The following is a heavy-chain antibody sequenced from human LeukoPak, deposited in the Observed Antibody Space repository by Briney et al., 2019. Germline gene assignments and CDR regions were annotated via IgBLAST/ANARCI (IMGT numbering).Heavy chain of an antibody. V-gene: IGHV1-69*04. J-gene: IGHJ4*02. Sequence: SVKVSCKASGGTFSSYAISWVRQAPGQGLEWMGRIIPILGIANYAQKFQGRVTITADKSTSTAYMELSSLRSEDTAVYYCASAVALPRYFDYWGQGTLVTVFS. CDR1: GGTFSSYA. D-gene: IGHD6-19*01. CDR2: IIPILGIA. CDR3: ASAVALPRYFDY.